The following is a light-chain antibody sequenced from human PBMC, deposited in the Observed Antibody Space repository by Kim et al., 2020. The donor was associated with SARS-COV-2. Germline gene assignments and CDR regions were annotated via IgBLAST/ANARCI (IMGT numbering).Light chain of an antibody. CDR1: QTIGNY. J-gene: IGKJ1*01. CDR3: QQSYSGLCT. CDR2: GAF. V-gene: IGKV1-39*01. Sequence: GDRVTITCRTSQTIGNYLNWYLHTPGKGPKLLVYGAFRLQSGVSSRFSGSGSGTYFTLSISSLQPEDFGTYYCQQSYSGLCTFGHGATVDIK.